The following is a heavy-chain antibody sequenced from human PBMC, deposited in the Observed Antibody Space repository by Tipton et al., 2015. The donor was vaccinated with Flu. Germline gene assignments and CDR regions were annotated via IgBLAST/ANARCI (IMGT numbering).Heavy chain of an antibody. Sequence: SLRLSCAASGFTFSSYEMNWVRQAPGKGLEWLSYISSSGTTTSYADSVRGRFTISRDNARNSLYLQLNSLRAEDTAVYYCARRDYSNYVSDPKNWFEPWGQRTLVTVSS. CDR3: ARRDYSNYVSDPKNWFEP. D-gene: IGHD4-11*01. V-gene: IGHV3-48*03. J-gene: IGHJ5*02. CDR1: GFTFSSYE. CDR2: ISSSGTTT.